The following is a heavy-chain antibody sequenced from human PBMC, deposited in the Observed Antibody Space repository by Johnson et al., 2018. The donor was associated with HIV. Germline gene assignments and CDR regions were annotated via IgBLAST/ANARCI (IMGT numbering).Heavy chain of an antibody. V-gene: IGHV3-9*01. CDR1: GFTFDDYA. CDR3: AKDMNWNLIGDGFDI. CDR2: ISWKSGRI. D-gene: IGHD1-1*01. Sequence: VQLVESGGGLVQPGRSLRLSCGASGFTFDDYAMHWVRQPPGKGLEWVSGISWKSGRIKYAGSVKGRFTISRDNAKNSLYLQMNSLRPEDTALYYCAKDMNWNLIGDGFDIWGQGTMVTVSS. J-gene: IGHJ3*02.